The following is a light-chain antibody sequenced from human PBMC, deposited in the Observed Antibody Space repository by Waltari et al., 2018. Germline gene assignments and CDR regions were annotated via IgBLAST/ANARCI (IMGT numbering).Light chain of an antibody. CDR3: QQRTIWSGP. Sequence: EIVLTQSPGTLSLSPGERATLSCRATQSVSSSHLAWYQQKPGQAPRLLISGASSRATGIPDRFSASGSGTDFTLTISRLEPEDFAVYYCQQRTIWSGPFGQGTKVEIK. CDR2: GAS. V-gene: IGKV3D-20*02. CDR1: QSVSSSH. J-gene: IGKJ1*01.